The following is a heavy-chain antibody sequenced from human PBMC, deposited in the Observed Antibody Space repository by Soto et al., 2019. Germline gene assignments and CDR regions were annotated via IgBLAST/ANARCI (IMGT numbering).Heavy chain of an antibody. CDR2: ISYDGSNK. V-gene: IGHV3-30*18. CDR3: AKDPSHGSGSYYNDY. J-gene: IGHJ4*02. D-gene: IGHD3-10*01. CDR1: GFTFSSYG. Sequence: SLRLSCAASGFTFSSYGMHWVRQAPGKGLEWVAVISYDGSNKYYADSVKGRFTISRDNSKNTLYLQMNSLRAEDTAVYYCAKDPSHGSGSYYNDYWGQGTLVTVSS.